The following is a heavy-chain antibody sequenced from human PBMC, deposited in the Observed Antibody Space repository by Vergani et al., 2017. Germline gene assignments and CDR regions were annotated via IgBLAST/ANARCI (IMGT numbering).Heavy chain of an antibody. CDR2: VYWNDDK. Sequence: QFTLWESGPTLVNPTQPLTLTCTFSGFSLTTGGEGVGWIRQPPGRALEWLAFVYWNDDKRYSPSLKSRVTITKDTSKNEVILTMATMDPVDTATYYCVHRLGYFDWDGAFDVWGPGTMVTVSS. D-gene: IGHD3-9*01. CDR1: GFSLTTGGEG. V-gene: IGHV2-5*01. J-gene: IGHJ3*01. CDR3: VHRLGYFDWDGAFDV.